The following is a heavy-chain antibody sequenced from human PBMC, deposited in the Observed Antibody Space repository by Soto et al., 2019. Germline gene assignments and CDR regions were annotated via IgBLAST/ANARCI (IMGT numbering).Heavy chain of an antibody. J-gene: IGHJ4*02. D-gene: IGHD6-19*01. CDR3: ARGSSGWKRYYFDY. CDR1: GYTFTGYY. CDR2: INPNSGGT. V-gene: IGHV1-2*02. Sequence: ASVTVSCKASGYTFTGYYMHWVRQAPGQGLEWMGWINPNSGGTNYAQKFQGRVTMTRDTSISTAYMELSRLRSDDTAVYYCARGSSGWKRYYFDYWGQGTLVNV.